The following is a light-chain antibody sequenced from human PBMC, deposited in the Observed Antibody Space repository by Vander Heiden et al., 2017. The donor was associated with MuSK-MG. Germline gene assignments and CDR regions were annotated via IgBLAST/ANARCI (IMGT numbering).Light chain of an antibody. CDR3: QQYNSYDPGTWT. Sequence: DIQMTQSPSTLSASLGDRVTITCRASQSISTWLAWFQQKPGKAPKLLIYKASSLESGVPSRFIGSGSGTQFTLTISSLQPDDFATYYCQQYNSYDPGTWTFGQGTKVEIK. CDR1: QSISTW. J-gene: IGKJ1*01. V-gene: IGKV1-5*03. CDR2: KAS.